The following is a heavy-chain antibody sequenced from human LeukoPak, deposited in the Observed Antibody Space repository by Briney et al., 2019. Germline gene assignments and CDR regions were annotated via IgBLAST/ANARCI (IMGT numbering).Heavy chain of an antibody. CDR3: AKGSGFLFDY. D-gene: IGHD2-21*01. J-gene: IGHJ4*02. V-gene: IGHV3-30*02. CDR2: IQYDGSNE. CDR1: RFTFSSYG. Sequence: GGSLRLSCAASRFTFSSYGMHWVRQAPGKGLEWVAYIQYDGSNEQYADSVKGRFSISRDSSKNILYLQMNSLRAEDTAVYYCAKGSGFLFDYCGQGTLVTVSS.